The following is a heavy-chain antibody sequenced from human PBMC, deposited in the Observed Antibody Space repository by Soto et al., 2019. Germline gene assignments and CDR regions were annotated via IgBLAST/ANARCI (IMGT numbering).Heavy chain of an antibody. V-gene: IGHV1-18*04. CDR1: GYTFTSYG. Sequence: QVKLVQSGAEVKKPGASVKVSCKASGYTFTSYGISWVRQAPGQGLEWMGWISAYNGNTNYAQKLKGRVTMTTDTSTSTAYMELRSLRSDDTAVYYCARDRPYYDSSGYYLKFDYWGQGTLVTVSS. CDR2: ISAYNGNT. J-gene: IGHJ4*02. D-gene: IGHD3-22*01. CDR3: ARDRPYYDSSGYYLKFDY.